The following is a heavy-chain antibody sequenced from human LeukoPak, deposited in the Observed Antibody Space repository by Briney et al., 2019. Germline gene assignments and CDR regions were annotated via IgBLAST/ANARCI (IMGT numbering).Heavy chain of an antibody. J-gene: IGHJ4*02. CDR1: GGSMNSFY. Sequence: SETLSLTCTVSGGSMNSFYWSWFRQPPGKGLEWIGYISYSGSKTNYNPPLKSRVALSVDTSKNQFSLRLSSVTAADTAVYYGARHLSGGSYPLDYWGQGTLVTVSS. CDR2: ISYSGSKT. CDR3: ARHLSGGSYPLDY. D-gene: IGHD1-26*01. V-gene: IGHV4-59*08.